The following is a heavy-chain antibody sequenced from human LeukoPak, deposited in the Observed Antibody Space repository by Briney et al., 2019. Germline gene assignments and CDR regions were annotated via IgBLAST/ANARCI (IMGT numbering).Heavy chain of an antibody. D-gene: IGHD5-24*01. V-gene: IGHV3-23*01. CDR1: GFTFSSSV. J-gene: IGHJ4*02. CDR3: AKRESKSFEY. CDR2: FSGGSGNT. Sequence: PGGSLRLSCVASGFTFSSSVMSWVRQAPGKGLEWASTFSGGSGNTYYADSVKGRFTISRDNSKNTLYLQMNSMRAEDTALYYCAKRESKSFEYWGQGTLVTVSS.